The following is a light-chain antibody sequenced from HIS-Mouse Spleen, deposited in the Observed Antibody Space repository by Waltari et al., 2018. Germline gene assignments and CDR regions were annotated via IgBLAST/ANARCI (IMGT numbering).Light chain of an antibody. CDR1: QSISSW. Sequence: DIQMTQPPSTLSASVGHRVTITCRASQSISSWLAWYHQKTGKAPKLLIYNASSLESGVPSRFSGSGSGTEFTLTISSLQPDDFATYYCQQYNSYSRTFGQGTKVEIK. CDR2: NAS. V-gene: IGKV1-5*03. J-gene: IGKJ1*01. CDR3: QQYNSYSRT.